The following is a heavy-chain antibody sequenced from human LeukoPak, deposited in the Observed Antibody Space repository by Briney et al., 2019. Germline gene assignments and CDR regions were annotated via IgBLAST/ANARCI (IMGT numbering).Heavy chain of an antibody. CDR1: GYTFTDYY. V-gene: IGHV1-2*02. D-gene: IGHD2-15*01. CDR3: ARDSPCSGGTCYSGV. J-gene: IGHJ1*01. CDR2: INPNSGGT. Sequence: ASVKVSCKASGYTFTDYYTHWVRQAPGQGLEWMGWINPNSGGTNYAQKFQGRVTMTRDTSISTAYMELSRLTSDDTAVYYCARDSPCSGGTCYSGVWGQGTLVTVSS.